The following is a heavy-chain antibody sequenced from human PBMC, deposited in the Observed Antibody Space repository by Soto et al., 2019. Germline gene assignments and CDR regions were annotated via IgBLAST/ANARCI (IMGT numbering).Heavy chain of an antibody. V-gene: IGHV4-39*01. CDR3: ARVGSGSYSPQGWFDP. CDR2: IYYSGST. D-gene: IGHD3-10*01. Sequence: QLQLQESGPGLVKPSETLSLTCTVSGGSISSSSYYWGWIRQPPGKGLEWIGSIYYSGSTYYNPSLKSRVTISVDTSKNQFSLKLSSVTAADTAVYYCARVGSGSYSPQGWFDPWGQGTLVTVSS. J-gene: IGHJ5*02. CDR1: GGSISSSSYY.